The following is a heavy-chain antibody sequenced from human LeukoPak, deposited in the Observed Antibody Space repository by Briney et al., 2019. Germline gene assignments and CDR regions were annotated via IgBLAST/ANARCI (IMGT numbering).Heavy chain of an antibody. CDR1: GVSISSSNSY. Sequence: SETLSLTCTVSGVSISSSNSYWGWIRQPPGKGLEWIGSIYYSGNTYYNPSLKSRVTISVDTSKNQFSLKLSSVTAADTAVYYCARTNYGPKYYYYYYMDVWGKGTTVTVSS. J-gene: IGHJ6*03. D-gene: IGHD3-10*01. CDR2: IYYSGNT. CDR3: ARTNYGPKYYYYYYMDV. V-gene: IGHV4-39*07.